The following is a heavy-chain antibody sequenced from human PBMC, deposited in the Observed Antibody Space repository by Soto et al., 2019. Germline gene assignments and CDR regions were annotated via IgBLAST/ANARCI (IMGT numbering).Heavy chain of an antibody. D-gene: IGHD2-8*02. CDR1: GGSISGYY. V-gene: IGHV4-59*01. CDR3: ARLTGGTSLIFYYDRGV. CDR2: IYYSGTT. Sequence: QVQLQESGPGLVKTSETLSLTCTVSGGSISGYYWSWIRQAPGKGLEWICYIYYSGTTNHDPSVRTRVTMTVDTSKNQVSLTLSSVTTADTAVYYCARLTGGTSLIFYYDRGVWGKGTAVTVSS. J-gene: IGHJ6*03.